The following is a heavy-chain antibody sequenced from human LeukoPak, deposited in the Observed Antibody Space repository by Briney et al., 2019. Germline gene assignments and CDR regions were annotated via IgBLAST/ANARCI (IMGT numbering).Heavy chain of an antibody. D-gene: IGHD6-13*01. V-gene: IGHV4-59*01. CDR2: IYYNGDT. Sequence: SETLSLTCNVSVDSISSYYWSWIRQPPGRGLQWIAYIYYNGDTNYNPSLKSRVTISLDMSKKQFSLNLSSMTAADTAMYYCARGRGSSWYYFDYWGQGTLVTVSS. CDR3: ARGRGSSWYYFDY. CDR1: VDSISSYY. J-gene: IGHJ4*02.